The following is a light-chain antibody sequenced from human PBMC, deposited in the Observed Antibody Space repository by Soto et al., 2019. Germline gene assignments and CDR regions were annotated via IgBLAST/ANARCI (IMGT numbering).Light chain of an antibody. J-gene: IGKJ4*01. Sequence: VLTQSPATLSLSPGESGTLSCRASESVTTYLAWYQQKPGQAPRLLVYDVSNRATGIPARFSGGGSGTDFTLTISRLQPEDFATYYCQKVNVYPSTFGGGTQV. V-gene: IGKV3-11*01. CDR1: ESVTTY. CDR2: DVS. CDR3: QKVNVYPST.